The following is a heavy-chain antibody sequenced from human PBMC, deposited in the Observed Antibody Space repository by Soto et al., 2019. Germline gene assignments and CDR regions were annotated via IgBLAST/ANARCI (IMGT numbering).Heavy chain of an antibody. J-gene: IGHJ4*02. V-gene: IGHV3-11*06. D-gene: IGHD5-18*01. CDR1: EIIFSEHY. Sequence: GGSLRLSCRASEIIFSEHYMDWVRQAPGEGQGLRRWKGLEWVSYISSSSSYIDYADSVKGRFTISRDNAKNSLYLEMNSLRAEDTAVYYCARYYSYGYSFGYWGQGTRVTVSS. CDR2: ISSSSSYI. CDR3: ARYYSYGYSFGY.